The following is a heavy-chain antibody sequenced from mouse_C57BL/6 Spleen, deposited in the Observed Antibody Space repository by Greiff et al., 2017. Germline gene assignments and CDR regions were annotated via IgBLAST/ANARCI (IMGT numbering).Heavy chain of an antibody. CDR2: INPSTGGT. V-gene: IGHV1-42*01. CDR1: GYSFTGYY. Sequence: VQLKQSGPELVKPGASVKISCKASGYSFTGYYMNWVKQSPEKSLEWIGEINPSTGGTTYNQKFKAKATLTVDKSSSTAYMQLKSLTSEDSAVYYCARAHYYGSSYNFAYWGQGTLVTVSA. CDR3: ARAHYYGSSYNFAY. D-gene: IGHD1-1*01. J-gene: IGHJ3*01.